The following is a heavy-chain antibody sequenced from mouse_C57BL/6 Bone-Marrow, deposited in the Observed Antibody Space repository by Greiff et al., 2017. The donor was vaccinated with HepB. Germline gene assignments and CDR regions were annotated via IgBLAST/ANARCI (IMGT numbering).Heavy chain of an antibody. J-gene: IGHJ2*01. Sequence: EVQLQQSGPELVKPGASVKMSCKASGYTFTDYNMHWVKQSHGKSLEWIGYINPNNGGTSYNQKFKGKATLTVNKSSSTAYMELRSLTSEDSAVYYCASHYGSSWHYWGQGTTLTVSS. D-gene: IGHD1-1*01. CDR1: GYTFTDYN. CDR3: ASHYGSSWHY. CDR2: INPNNGGT. V-gene: IGHV1-22*01.